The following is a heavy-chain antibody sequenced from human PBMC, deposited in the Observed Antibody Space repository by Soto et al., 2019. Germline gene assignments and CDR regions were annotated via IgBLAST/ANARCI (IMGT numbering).Heavy chain of an antibody. Sequence: PSETLSLTCTVSGGSISSYYWSWIRQPAGKGLEWIGRIYTSGSTNYNPSLKSRVTMSVDTSKNQFSLKLSSVTAAGTAVYYCARDGFVGATPTGYYYGMDVWGQGTAVTVSS. CDR1: GGSISSYY. V-gene: IGHV4-4*07. CDR3: ARDGFVGATPTGYYYGMDV. CDR2: IYTSGST. D-gene: IGHD1-26*01. J-gene: IGHJ6*02.